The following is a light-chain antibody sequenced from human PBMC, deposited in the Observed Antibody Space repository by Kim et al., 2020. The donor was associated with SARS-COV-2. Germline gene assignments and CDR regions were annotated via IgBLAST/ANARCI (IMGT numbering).Light chain of an antibody. CDR3: SAWDSSLSAWV. Sequence: QNATLTCTGKHNNAGNQGAAWLQQHQGHPPKLLSYRNNNRPSGISERFSASRSGDTASLTITGLQPEDETDYYCSAWDSSLSAWVFGGGTQLTVL. J-gene: IGLJ3*02. V-gene: IGLV10-54*04. CDR1: HNNAGNQG. CDR2: RNN.